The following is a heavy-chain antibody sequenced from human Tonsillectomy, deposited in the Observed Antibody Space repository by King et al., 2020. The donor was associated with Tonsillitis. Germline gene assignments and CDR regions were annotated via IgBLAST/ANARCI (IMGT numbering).Heavy chain of an antibody. Sequence: QLQESGPGLVKPSETLSLTCTVSGGSISSSSYYWGWIRQPPGKGLEWIGSIYYSGSTYYNPSLKSRVTISVDTSKNQSSLNLSSVTAADTAVYYCAGREGCTDGVCYTFDYWGQGTLVTVSS. V-gene: IGHV4-39*01. CDR1: GGSISSSSYY. J-gene: IGHJ4*02. D-gene: IGHD2-8*01. CDR3: AGREGCTDGVCYTFDY. CDR2: IYYSGST.